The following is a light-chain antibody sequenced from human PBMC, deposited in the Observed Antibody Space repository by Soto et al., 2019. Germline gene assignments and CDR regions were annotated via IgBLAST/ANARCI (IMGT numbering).Light chain of an antibody. CDR2: WAS. J-gene: IGKJ1*01. Sequence: DIVMTQSPDSLAVSLGEGASINCKSSQTILYSSNNKSYLAWYQQSPGQPPKLLIYWASTRESGVPDRFSGSGSGTDFTLTISSLQAEDVAVYYCQQYYTTPRTFGQGNKVEIK. CDR3: QQYYTTPRT. V-gene: IGKV4-1*01. CDR1: QTILYSSNNKSY.